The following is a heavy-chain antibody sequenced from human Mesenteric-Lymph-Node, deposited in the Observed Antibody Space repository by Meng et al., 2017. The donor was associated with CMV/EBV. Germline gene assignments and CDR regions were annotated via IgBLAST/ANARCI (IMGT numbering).Heavy chain of an antibody. V-gene: IGHV1-2*06. D-gene: IGHD1-26*01. CDR2: INPNSGVS. CDR3: ARDNVNPVGFDP. J-gene: IGHJ5*02. Sequence: QVQLVQSGAEVGKPGASLTVSCKASGYTFTDSYIHWVRQAPGQGLEWMGRINPNSGVSNSAQNFQDRVTMTRDTSISTAYMELRRLTSDDTAVYYCARDNVNPVGFDPWGQGTLVTVSS. CDR1: GYTFTDSY.